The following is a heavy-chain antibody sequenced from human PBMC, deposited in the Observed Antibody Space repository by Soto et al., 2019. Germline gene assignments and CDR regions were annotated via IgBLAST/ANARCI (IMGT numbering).Heavy chain of an antibody. CDR2: TYYRSKWYN. J-gene: IGHJ4*02. V-gene: IGHV6-1*01. D-gene: IGHD3-16*02. CDR3: ARARRLRLGELSAYYFDY. CDR1: GDSVSSNSAA. Sequence: SQTLSLTCAISGDSVSSNSAAWNWIRQSPSRGLEWLGRTYYRSKWYNDYAVSVKSRITINPDTSKNQFSLQLNSVTPEDTAVYYCARARRLRLGELSAYYFDYWGQGTLVTVSS.